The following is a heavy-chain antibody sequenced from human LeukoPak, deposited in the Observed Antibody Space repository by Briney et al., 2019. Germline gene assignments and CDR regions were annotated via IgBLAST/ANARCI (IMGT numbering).Heavy chain of an antibody. CDR1: GFTFSTFN. Sequence: PGGPLRLSCEASGFTFSTFNMSWVRQAPGKGLEFVSGISSDGGGTYYANSVKGRFTISRDNSKNTLYLQMGSLRAEDMAVYYCARQRYDTTAYWYFDYWGQGTLVTVSS. J-gene: IGHJ4*02. CDR3: ARQRYDTTAYWYFDY. CDR2: ISSDGGGT. D-gene: IGHD3-22*01. V-gene: IGHV3-64*01.